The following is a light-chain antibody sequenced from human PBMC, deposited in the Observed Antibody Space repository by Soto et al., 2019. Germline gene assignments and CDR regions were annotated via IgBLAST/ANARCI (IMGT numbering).Light chain of an antibody. V-gene: IGKV1-39*01. CDR3: QESFSSLWGT. J-gene: IGKJ1*01. CDR1: QSINTY. Sequence: DIQMTQSPSSLSASVGDRVTITCRTSQSINTYLNWYQQKPGKAPKLLIYGASSLRSGVPLRFSGSGSETDFTLTISSLEPEDFATYYCQESFSSLWGTCGQGTKVEIK. CDR2: GAS.